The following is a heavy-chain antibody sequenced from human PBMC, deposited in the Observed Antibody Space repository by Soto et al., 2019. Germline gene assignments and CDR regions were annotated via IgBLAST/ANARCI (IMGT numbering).Heavy chain of an antibody. CDR1: EFSVSSDF. V-gene: IGHV3-53*01. Sequence: GVLRLSCAVSEFSVSSDFMSWVRQAPGKGLEWVSVMNGDGSTVYADSLKGRFTISRDNSKNTLFLQMNSLRAEDTAVYYCARDCCTGRRYAHWGRGTLVTV. J-gene: IGHJ4*02. CDR2: MNGDGST. D-gene: IGHD5-12*01. CDR3: ARDCCTGRRYAH.